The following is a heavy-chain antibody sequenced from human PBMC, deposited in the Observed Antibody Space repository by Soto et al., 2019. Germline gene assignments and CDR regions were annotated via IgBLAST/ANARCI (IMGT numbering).Heavy chain of an antibody. V-gene: IGHV1-69*13. D-gene: IGHD2-2*01. J-gene: IGHJ6*02. CDR1: GGTFSSYA. CDR3: ARDYVGAYCSSTSCYSDYYYGMDV. CDR2: IIPIFGTA. Sequence: EASVKVSCKASGGTFSSYAISWVRQAPGQGLEWMGEIIPIFGTANYAQKFQGRVTITADESTSTAYMELSSLRSEDTAVYYCARDYVGAYCSSTSCYSDYYYGMDVWGQGTTVTVSS.